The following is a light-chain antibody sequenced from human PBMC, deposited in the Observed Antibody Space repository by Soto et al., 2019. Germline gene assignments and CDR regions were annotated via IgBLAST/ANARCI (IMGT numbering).Light chain of an antibody. Sequence: EIVMTQSPATLSLSPGETATLSCRASQSVHSNLAWFQQHPGQAPRLLMYGASSRATGIPVRFSGSVSGTEFTLTLSSLQPEDFAVYYCQQYTDWPWGTFGGGTKVGIK. V-gene: IGKV3-15*01. CDR2: GAS. J-gene: IGKJ4*01. CDR1: QSVHSN. CDR3: QQYTDWPWGT.